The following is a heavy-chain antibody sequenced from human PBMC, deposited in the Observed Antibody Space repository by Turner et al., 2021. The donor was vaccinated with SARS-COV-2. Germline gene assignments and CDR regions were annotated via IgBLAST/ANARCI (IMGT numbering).Heavy chain of an antibody. V-gene: IGHV3-53*02. Sequence: EVQLVETGGCLVQPGGSLRLSCATPGFTVSSNYMSWVRQAPGKGLECVSVIYSGGGTNYADSVKGRVTISRNNSKNTLYLQMNSLRAEDTAVYYCARGPHPRGFDYWGQGTLVTVSS. CDR1: GFTVSSNY. CDR3: ARGPHPRGFDY. D-gene: IGHD3-10*01. J-gene: IGHJ4*02. CDR2: IYSGGGT.